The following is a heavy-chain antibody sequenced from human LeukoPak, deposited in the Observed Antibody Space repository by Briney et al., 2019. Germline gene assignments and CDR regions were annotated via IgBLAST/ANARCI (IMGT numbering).Heavy chain of an antibody. V-gene: IGHV3-33*01. J-gene: IGHJ4*02. D-gene: IGHD1-1*01. CDR3: ARDLQLRNDY. Sequence: GGSLRLSCAASGFTFSTSAMHCVRQAPGKGLEWVGYIWHDGSEKVYGDSVKGRFTISRDNAKNSLYLQMNSLRAEDTAVYYCARDLQLRNDYWGQGTLVTVSS. CDR1: GFTFSTSA. CDR2: IWHDGSEK.